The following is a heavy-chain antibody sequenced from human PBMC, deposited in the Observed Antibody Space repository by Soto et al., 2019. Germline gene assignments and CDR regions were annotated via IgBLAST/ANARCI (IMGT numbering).Heavy chain of an antibody. D-gene: IGHD3-3*01. CDR3: ARITIFGVATEPTQYGMDV. CDR2: INPNSGGT. J-gene: IGHJ6*02. Sequence: GASVKVSCKASGYTFTGYYMHWVRQAPGQGLEWMGWINPNSGGTNYAQKFQGRVTMTRDTSISTAYMELSRLRSDDTAVYYCARITIFGVATEPTQYGMDVWGQGTTVTVSS. CDR1: GYTFTGYY. V-gene: IGHV1-2*02.